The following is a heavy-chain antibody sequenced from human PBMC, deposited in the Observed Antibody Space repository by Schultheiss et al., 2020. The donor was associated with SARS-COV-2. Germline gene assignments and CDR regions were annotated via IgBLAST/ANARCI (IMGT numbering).Heavy chain of an antibody. V-gene: IGHV3-49*03. Sequence: GGSLRLSCTASGFTFGDYAMSWFRQAPGKGLEWVGFIRSKAYGGTTEYAASVKGRFTISRDDSKSIAYLQMNSLKTEDTAVYYCTRVSDNYYDSSGYYPDDAFDIWGQGTMVTVSS. CDR1: GFTFGDYA. CDR3: TRVSDNYYDSSGYYPDDAFDI. J-gene: IGHJ3*02. D-gene: IGHD3-22*01. CDR2: IRSKAYGGTT.